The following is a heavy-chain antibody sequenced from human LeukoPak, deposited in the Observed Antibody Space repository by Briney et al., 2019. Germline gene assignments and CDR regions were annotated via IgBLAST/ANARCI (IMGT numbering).Heavy chain of an antibody. J-gene: IGHJ5*02. CDR2: INPNSGGT. CDR1: GYTFTSYG. V-gene: IGHV1-2*02. CDR3: ARGYYDFWSGYPQPHNWFDP. D-gene: IGHD3-3*01. Sequence: ASVKVSCKASGYTFTSYGISWVRQAPGQGLEWMGWINPNSGGTNYAQKFQGRVTMTRDTSISTAYMELSRLRSDDTAVYYCARGYYDFWSGYPQPHNWFDPWGQGTLVTVSS.